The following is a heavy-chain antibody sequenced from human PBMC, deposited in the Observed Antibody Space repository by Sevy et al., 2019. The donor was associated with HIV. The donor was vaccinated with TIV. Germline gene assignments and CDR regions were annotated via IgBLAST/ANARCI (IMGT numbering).Heavy chain of an antibody. CDR1: GFTFSSYW. V-gene: IGHV3-7*01. CDR3: ARDRDIAAAGTDAFDI. Sequence: GGSLRLSCAASGFTFSSYWMSWVRQAPGKGLEWVANIKQDGSEKYYVDSVKGRFTISRDNAKNSLYLQMNSLRAEDTAVYYCARDRDIAAAGTDAFDIWGQGTMVTVSS. J-gene: IGHJ3*02. CDR2: IKQDGSEK. D-gene: IGHD6-13*01.